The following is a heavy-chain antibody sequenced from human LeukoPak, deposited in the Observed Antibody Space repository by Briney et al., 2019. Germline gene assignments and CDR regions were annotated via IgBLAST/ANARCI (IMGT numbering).Heavy chain of an antibody. CDR2: INPNSGGT. D-gene: IGHD3-10*01. Sequence: GASVKVSCKASGYTFTGSYMHWVRQAPGQGLEWMGWINPNSGGTNYAQKFQGRVTMTRDTSISTAYMELSRLTSDDTAVYFCARDTYYSSGNVYDRIDYWGQGTLVTDSS. J-gene: IGHJ4*02. CDR3: ARDTYYSSGNVYDRIDY. CDR1: GYTFTGSY. V-gene: IGHV1-2*02.